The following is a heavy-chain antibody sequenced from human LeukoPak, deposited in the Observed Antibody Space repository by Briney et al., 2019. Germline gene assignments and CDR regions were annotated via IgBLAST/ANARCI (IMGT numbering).Heavy chain of an antibody. D-gene: IGHD3-10*01. J-gene: IGHJ3*02. V-gene: IGHV1-24*01. Sequence: GASVKVSCKVSGYTLTELSMHWVRQAPGKGLEWMGGFDPEDGETIYAQKFQGRVTMTEDTSTDTAYMELSSLRSEDTAVYYCATGCMARGVLDAFDIWGQGTMVTVSS. CDR2: FDPEDGET. CDR1: GYTLTELS. CDR3: ATGCMARGVLDAFDI.